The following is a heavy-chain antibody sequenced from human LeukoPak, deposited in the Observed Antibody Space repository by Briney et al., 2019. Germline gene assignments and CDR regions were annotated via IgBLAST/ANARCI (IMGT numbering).Heavy chain of an antibody. CDR1: GGTFSSYA. CDR3: ARPSHDLVGPYYFDY. CDR2: IIPIFGTA. Sequence: ASVKVSCTASGGTFSSYAISWERQAPGQGLEWMGGIIPIFGTANYAQKFQGRVTITADESTSTAYMELSSLRSEDTAVYYCARPSHDLVGPYYFDYWGQGTLVTVSS. J-gene: IGHJ4*02. V-gene: IGHV1-69*13. D-gene: IGHD3-9*01.